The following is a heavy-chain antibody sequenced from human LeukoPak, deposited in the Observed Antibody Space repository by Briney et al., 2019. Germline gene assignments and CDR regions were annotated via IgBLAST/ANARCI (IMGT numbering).Heavy chain of an antibody. D-gene: IGHD3-10*01. CDR2: IYYSGST. J-gene: IGHJ4*02. V-gene: IGHV4-59*01. Sequence: SETLSLTRTVSGDSISSYYWSWIRQPPGKGLEWIGYIYYSGSTNYNPSLKSRVTISVDTSKNQFSLKLSSVTAADTAVYYCARFDYGSGSYAEGGFDYWGQGTLVTVSS. CDR1: GDSISSYY. CDR3: ARFDYGSGSYAEGGFDY.